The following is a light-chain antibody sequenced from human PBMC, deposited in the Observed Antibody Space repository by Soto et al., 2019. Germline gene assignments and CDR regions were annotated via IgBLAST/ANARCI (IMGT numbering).Light chain of an antibody. CDR2: DAS. V-gene: IGKV3-11*01. Sequence: EIVLTQSPATLSLSPGERATLSCRASQRVSSHLAWYQQRPGQPPRLLIYDASNRATDIPARFSGSGSGTDFTLTISSLEPEDFAVYYCQQRSDWPPGTFGGGTKVDIK. J-gene: IGKJ4*01. CDR3: QQRSDWPPGT. CDR1: QRVSSH.